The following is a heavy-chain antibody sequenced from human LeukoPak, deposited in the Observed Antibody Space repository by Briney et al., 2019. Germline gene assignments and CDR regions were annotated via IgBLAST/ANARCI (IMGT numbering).Heavy chain of an antibody. CDR1: GGSISSGGYY. V-gene: IGHV4-31*03. CDR3: ARDPGVVVVPAAIYYYYYGMDV. D-gene: IGHD2-2*01. Sequence: PSETLSLTCTVSGGSISSGGYYWSWIRQHPGKGLEWIGYIYYSGSTYYNPSLKSRVTVSVDTSKNQFSLKLSSVTAADTAVYYCARDPGVVVVPAAIYYYYYGMDVWGQGTTVTVSS. CDR2: IYYSGST. J-gene: IGHJ6*02.